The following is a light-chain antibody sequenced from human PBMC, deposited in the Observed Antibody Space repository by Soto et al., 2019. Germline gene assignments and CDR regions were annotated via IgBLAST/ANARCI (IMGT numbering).Light chain of an antibody. CDR3: QQYGSSPIT. CDR1: QSVSSSY. V-gene: IGKV3-20*01. CDR2: GAS. J-gene: IGKJ5*01. Sequence: EIVLAQCPGTLSLSPGERATLSCRASQSVSSSYLAWYQQKPGQAPRLLIYGASSRATGISDRFSGSGSGTDLTLTISRLEPEDFAVYYCQQYGSSPITFGQGTRLEIK.